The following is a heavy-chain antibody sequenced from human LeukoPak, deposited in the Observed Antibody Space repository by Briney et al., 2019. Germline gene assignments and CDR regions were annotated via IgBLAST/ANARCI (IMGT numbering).Heavy chain of an antibody. V-gene: IGHV1-2*02. D-gene: IGHD5-18*01. J-gene: IGHJ4*02. CDR3: AREWRGYSYGGFDY. CDR2: INPNSGGT. Sequence: ASVKVSCKASGYTFTGYYMHWVRQAPGQGLEWMGWINPNSGGTNYAQKFQGRVTMTRDTSISTAYMELSRLRSDDTAVYYCAREWRGYSYGGFDYWGQGTLVTVSS. CDR1: GYTFTGYY.